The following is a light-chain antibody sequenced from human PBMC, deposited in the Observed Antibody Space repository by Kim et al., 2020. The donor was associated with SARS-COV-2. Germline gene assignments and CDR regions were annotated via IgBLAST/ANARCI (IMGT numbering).Light chain of an antibody. J-gene: IGLJ3*02. CDR2: EDN. V-gene: IGLV6-57*02. CDR3: QSYDSSNWV. CDR1: SGSIASNY. Sequence: GKTVHIACTGSSGSIASNYVQWYQQRPGSAPTTVIYEDNQRPSGVPDRFSGSIDSSSNSASLTISGLKTEDEADYYCQSYDSSNWVFGGGTQLTVL.